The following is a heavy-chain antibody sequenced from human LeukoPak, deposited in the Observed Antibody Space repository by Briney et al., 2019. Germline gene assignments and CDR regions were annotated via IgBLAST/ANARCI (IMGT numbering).Heavy chain of an antibody. V-gene: IGHV3-23*01. CDR2: ISGSGGST. D-gene: IGHD1-26*01. CDR1: GFTFSSYS. Sequence: GGSLRLSCRASGFTFSSYSMNWVRQAPGKGLEWVSAISGSGGSTYYADSVKGRFTISRDNSKNTLYLQMNSLRAEDTAVYYCAKEAIGSGSYFAVDYMDVWGKGTTVTVSS. CDR3: AKEAIGSGSYFAVDYMDV. J-gene: IGHJ6*03.